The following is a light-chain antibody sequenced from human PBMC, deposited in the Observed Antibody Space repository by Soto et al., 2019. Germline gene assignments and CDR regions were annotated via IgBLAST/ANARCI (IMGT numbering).Light chain of an antibody. CDR3: KQYNNWPYT. V-gene: IGKV3-15*01. J-gene: IGKJ2*01. Sequence: EIVMTQSPATLSVSPGERVTLSCRASQRVSRNSAWYRQKPGQAPTLLIYGASTRATGIPARFGGSGSGTDFTLTISSLQSEDFAIYYCKQYNNWPYTFGQGTKLEIK. CDR1: QRVSRN. CDR2: GAS.